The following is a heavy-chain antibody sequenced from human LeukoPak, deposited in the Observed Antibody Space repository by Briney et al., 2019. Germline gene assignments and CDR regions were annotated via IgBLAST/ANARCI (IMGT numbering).Heavy chain of an antibody. CDR3: AKDAQRGFDCSNSLEY. J-gene: IGHJ4*02. V-gene: IGHV3-33*06. CDR1: GFTFSRYG. D-gene: IGHD4-11*01. CDR2: IWNDGSNR. Sequence: GGSLRLSCVASGFTFSRYGMHWVRQAPGKGLEWVAVIWNDGSNRYYADSVKGRFTISRDNSKNTVYLQMNSLRAADTSVYYCAKDAQRGFDCSNSLEYWGQGTLVTVSS.